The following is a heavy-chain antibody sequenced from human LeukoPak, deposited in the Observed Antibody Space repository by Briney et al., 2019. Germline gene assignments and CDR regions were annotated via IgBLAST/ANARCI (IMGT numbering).Heavy chain of an antibody. J-gene: IGHJ4*02. Sequence: GGSLRVSCAASGFTFSSYWMSWVRQAPGKGLEWVANIKQDGSEKYYVDSVKGRFTISRDNAKNSLYLQMNRLRAEDTAVYYCARDRPFEVPMDYWGQGTLVTVSS. CDR2: IKQDGSEK. CDR3: ARDRPFEVPMDY. V-gene: IGHV3-7*01. CDR1: GFTFSSYW.